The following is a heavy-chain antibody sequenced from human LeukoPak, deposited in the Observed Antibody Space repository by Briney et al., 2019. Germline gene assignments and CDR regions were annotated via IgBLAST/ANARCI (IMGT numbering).Heavy chain of an antibody. D-gene: IGHD6-13*01. Sequence: PSETLSLTCTVSGGSISSSSYYWGWIRQPPGKGLEWIGSIYYSGSTYYNPSLKSRVTISVDTSKNQFSLKLSSVTAADTAVYYCATRIAAAVDYWGQGTLVTVSS. J-gene: IGHJ4*02. CDR3: ATRIAAAVDY. CDR1: GGSISSSSYY. CDR2: IYYSGST. V-gene: IGHV4-39*07.